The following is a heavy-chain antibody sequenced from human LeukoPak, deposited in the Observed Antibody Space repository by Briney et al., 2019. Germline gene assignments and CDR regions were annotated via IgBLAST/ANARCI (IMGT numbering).Heavy chain of an antibody. CDR3: AKDGAMVRGVQPTDY. D-gene: IGHD3-10*01. CDR2: ISGSGGST. Sequence: HAGGSLRLFCAASGFTFSSYAMSWVRQAPGKGLEWVSAISGSGGSTYYADSVKGRFTISRDNSKNTLYLQMNSLRAEDTAVYYCAKDGAMVRGVQPTDYWGQGTLVTVSS. CDR1: GFTFSSYA. V-gene: IGHV3-23*01. J-gene: IGHJ4*02.